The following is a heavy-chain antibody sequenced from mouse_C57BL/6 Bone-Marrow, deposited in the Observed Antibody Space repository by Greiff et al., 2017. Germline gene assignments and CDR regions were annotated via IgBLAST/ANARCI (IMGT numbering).Heavy chain of an antibody. J-gene: IGHJ4*01. CDR3: ARPLLRYPFYAMDY. V-gene: IGHV1-19*01. CDR1: GYTFTDYY. D-gene: IGHD1-1*01. Sequence: EVQGVESGPVLVKPGASVKMSCKASGYTFTDYYMNWVKQSHGKSLEWIGVINPYNGGTSYNQKFKGKATLTVDKSSSTAYMELNSLTSEDSAVYYCARPLLRYPFYAMDYWGQGTSVTVSS. CDR2: INPYNGGT.